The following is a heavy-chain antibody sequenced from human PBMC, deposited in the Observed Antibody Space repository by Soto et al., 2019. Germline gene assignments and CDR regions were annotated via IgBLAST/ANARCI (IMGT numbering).Heavy chain of an antibody. V-gene: IGHV4-34*01. D-gene: IGHD3-10*01. CDR1: GGSFSAFY. Sequence: QVQLQQWGAGLLKPSETLSLTCAVYGGSFSAFYWSWIRQPPGKGLEWIGDIYHSGGTNYNPSLKSLVTISVEASKNQFSLKLNSVTAADTAVYYCAGSAALYYYGSGSRGFDPWGQGALVTVSS. CDR2: IYHSGGT. CDR3: AGSAALYYYGSGSRGFDP. J-gene: IGHJ5*02.